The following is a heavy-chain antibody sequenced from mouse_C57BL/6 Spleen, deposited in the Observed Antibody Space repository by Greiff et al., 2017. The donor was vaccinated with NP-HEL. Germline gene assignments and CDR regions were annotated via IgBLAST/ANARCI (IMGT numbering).Heavy chain of an antibody. CDR3: ARGPYYTWYFDV. Sequence: QVQLQQPGAELVRPGSSVKLSCKASGYTFTSYWMHWVKQRPIQGLEWIGNIDPSDSETHYNQKFKDKATLTVDKSSSTAYMQLSSLTSEDSAVYYCARGPYYTWYFDVWGTGTTVTVSS. V-gene: IGHV1-52*01. CDR2: IDPSDSET. CDR1: GYTFTSYW. D-gene: IGHD1-1*01. J-gene: IGHJ1*03.